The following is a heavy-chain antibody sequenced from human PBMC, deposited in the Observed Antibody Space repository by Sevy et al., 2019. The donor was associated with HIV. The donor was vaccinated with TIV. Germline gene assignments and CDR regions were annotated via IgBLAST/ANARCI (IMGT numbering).Heavy chain of an antibody. CDR2: ITRNSYEAFGGTT. J-gene: IGHJ4*02. V-gene: IGHV3-49*03. Sequence: GGSLRLSCTTSGFTFDDYAMSWFRQAPGKGLEWVAFITRNSYEAFGGTTDYAASVKGRFIFSRDDSKSIAFLQMNSLNTENTAVYYCTRGLATADTPEYYFDYWGQGTLVTVSS. D-gene: IGHD5-12*01. CDR3: TRGLATADTPEYYFDY. CDR1: GFTFDDYA.